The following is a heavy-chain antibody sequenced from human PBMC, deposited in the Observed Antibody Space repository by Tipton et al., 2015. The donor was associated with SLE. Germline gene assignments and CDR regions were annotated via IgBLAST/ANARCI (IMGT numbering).Heavy chain of an antibody. CDR1: GGSISSGGYS. CDR3: ARDALLNAFDI. V-gene: IGHV4-61*08. J-gene: IGHJ3*02. Sequence: TLSLTCAVSGGSISSGGYSWSWIRQPPGKGLEWIGYIYYSGSTNYNPSLKSRVTISVDTSKNQFSLKLSSVTAADTAVYYCARDALLNAFDIWGQGTMVTVSS. CDR2: IYYSGST.